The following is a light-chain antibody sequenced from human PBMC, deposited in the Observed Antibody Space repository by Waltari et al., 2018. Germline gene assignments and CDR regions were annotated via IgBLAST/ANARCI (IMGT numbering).Light chain of an antibody. CDR3: CSYGGTYSWV. CDR2: DVS. Sequence: QSALTQPRSVSGSPGQAVPISCTGTSSDVGGYNFVPWYQQHPGKAPKLMIYDVSKRPSGVPDRFSGSKSGNTASLTISGLQAEDEADYYCCSYGGTYSWVFGGGTKLTVL. J-gene: IGLJ3*02. V-gene: IGLV2-11*01. CDR1: SSDVGGYNF.